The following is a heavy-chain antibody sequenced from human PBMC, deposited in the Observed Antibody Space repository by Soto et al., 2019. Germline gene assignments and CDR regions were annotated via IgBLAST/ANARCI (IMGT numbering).Heavy chain of an antibody. CDR3: AKDNGSGCDWLRVGDAADI. Sequence: QVQLVESGGGVVQPGRSLRLSCAASGFTFSSYGMHWVRQAPGKGLEWVAVISYDGSNKYYVDSVKGRLTISRDTSKNTLYLQMNSLRGEDTAVYYCAKDNGSGCDWLRVGDAADIWGQGTMVTVSS. D-gene: IGHD5-12*01. V-gene: IGHV3-30*18. CDR1: GFTFSSYG. CDR2: ISYDGSNK. J-gene: IGHJ3*02.